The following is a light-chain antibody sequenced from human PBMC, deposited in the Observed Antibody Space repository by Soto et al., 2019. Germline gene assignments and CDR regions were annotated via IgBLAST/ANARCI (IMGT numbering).Light chain of an antibody. J-gene: IGKJ2*03. Sequence: EIVITQSPGRLSVSPGGRATLSCRASQSISSNVAWYQQKPGQAPRLLIYGAFIRATGIPARFSGSGSGTDFTLTISSLQSEDFAVYYCQQYNDWPPYSFGQGTKVDIK. V-gene: IGKV3-15*01. CDR1: QSISSN. CDR2: GAF. CDR3: QQYNDWPPYS.